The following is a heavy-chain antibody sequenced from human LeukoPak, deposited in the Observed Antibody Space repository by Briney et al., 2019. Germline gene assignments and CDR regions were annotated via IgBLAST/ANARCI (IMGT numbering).Heavy chain of an antibody. J-gene: IGHJ4*02. CDR1: GGSISSSSYY. Sequence: SETLSLTCTVPGGSISSSSYYWGWIRQPPGRGLEWIGSIYYSGSTYYNPSLKSRVTISVDTSKNQFSLKLSSVTAADTAVYYCARLKSGSDYWGQGTLVTVSS. CDR2: IYYSGST. CDR3: ARLKSGSDY. V-gene: IGHV4-39*01. D-gene: IGHD3-22*01.